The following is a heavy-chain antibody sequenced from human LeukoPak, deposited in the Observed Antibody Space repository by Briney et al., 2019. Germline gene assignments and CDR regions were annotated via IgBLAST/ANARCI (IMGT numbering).Heavy chain of an antibody. CDR2: IYYSGST. V-gene: IGHV4-39*07. CDR3: ARILTMIVAQAEPFDI. D-gene: IGHD3-22*01. CDR1: GGSISSSSYY. J-gene: IGHJ3*02. Sequence: SETLSLTCTVSGGSISSSSYYWGWIRQPPGKGLEWIGSIYYSGSTYYNPSLKSRVTISVDTSKNQFSLKLSSVTAADTAVYYCARILTMIVAQAEPFDIWGQGTMVTVSS.